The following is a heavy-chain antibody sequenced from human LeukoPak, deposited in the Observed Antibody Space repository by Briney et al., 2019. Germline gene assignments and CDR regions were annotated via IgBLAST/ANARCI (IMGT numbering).Heavy chain of an antibody. CDR2: IYSGGNT. V-gene: IGHV3-66*01. CDR3: ARDIVNMVQGNYYYYMDV. Sequence: PGGSLRLSCAASGFTVSSNSMNWVRQAPGKGLEWVSVIYSGGNTYYADPVKGRFTISRDNSKNTLYLQMNSLRAEDTAVYYCARDIVNMVQGNYYYYMDVCGKGTTVTVSS. CDR1: GFTVSSNS. D-gene: IGHD3-10*01. J-gene: IGHJ6*03.